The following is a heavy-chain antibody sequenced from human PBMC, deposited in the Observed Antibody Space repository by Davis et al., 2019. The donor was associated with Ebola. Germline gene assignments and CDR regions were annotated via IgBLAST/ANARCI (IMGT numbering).Heavy chain of an antibody. CDR2: ISYDGSNK. CDR3: ARAPPLYSSGWYLPY. J-gene: IGHJ4*02. V-gene: IGHV3-30-3*01. CDR1: GFTFSSYA. D-gene: IGHD6-19*01. Sequence: LSLTCAASGFTFSSYAMHWVRQAPGKGLEWVAVISYDGSNKYYADSVKGRFTISRDNSKNTLYLQMNSLRAEDTAVYYCARAPPLYSSGWYLPYWGQGTLVTVSS.